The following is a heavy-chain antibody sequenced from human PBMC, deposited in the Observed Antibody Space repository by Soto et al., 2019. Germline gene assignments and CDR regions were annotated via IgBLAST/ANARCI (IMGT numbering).Heavy chain of an antibody. J-gene: IGHJ6*02. D-gene: IGHD6-13*01. V-gene: IGHV2-70*01. CDR3: ARIYSSSWYGCSDGMDV. CDR1: GFSLLTNGMC. Sequence: SGPTLVNPTQTLTLTCTFSGFSLLTNGMCVSWIRQPPGKALEWLALIDWDDDKYYSTSLKTRLTISKDTSKNQVVLTMTNMDPVDTATYYCARIYSSSWYGCSDGMDVWGQGTTVTVSS. CDR2: IDWDDDK.